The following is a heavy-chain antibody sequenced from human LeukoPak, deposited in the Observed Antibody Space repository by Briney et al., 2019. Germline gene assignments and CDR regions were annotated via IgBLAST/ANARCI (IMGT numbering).Heavy chain of an antibody. CDR2: ISYDGSNK. CDR1: GFTFRSYG. J-gene: IGHJ3*02. V-gene: IGHV3-30*18. Sequence: GRSLKLSCAASGFTFRSYGMHWVRQAPGKGLEWVAVISYDGSNKYYADSVKGRFTISRDNSKNTLYLQMNSLRAEDTAVYYCAKDRGYFDWLNAFDIWGQGTMVTVSS. CDR3: AKDRGYFDWLNAFDI. D-gene: IGHD3-9*01.